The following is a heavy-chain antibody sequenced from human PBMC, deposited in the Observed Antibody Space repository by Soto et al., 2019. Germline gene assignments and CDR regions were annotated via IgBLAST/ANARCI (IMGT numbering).Heavy chain of an antibody. D-gene: IGHD2-15*01. J-gene: IGHJ4*02. V-gene: IGHV3-53*01. CDR3: ARERIYCSGGSCHGGYFDY. Sequence: GGSLRLSCAASGFTVSSNYMSWVRQAPGKGLEWVSVIYSGGSTYYADSVKGRFTISRDNSKNTLYLQMNSLRAEDTAVYYCARERIYCSGGSCHGGYFDYWGQGTLVTVSS. CDR1: GFTVSSNY. CDR2: IYSGGST.